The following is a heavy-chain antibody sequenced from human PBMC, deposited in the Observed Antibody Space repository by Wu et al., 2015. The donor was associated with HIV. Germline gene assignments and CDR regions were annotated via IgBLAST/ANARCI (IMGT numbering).Heavy chain of an antibody. CDR3: ARDRYSNGWPGFLDS. J-gene: IGHJ4*02. V-gene: IGHV1-18*01. CDR2: ISVENGNT. Sequence: QVQLVQSRTEVRRPGASVKVSCKASGYTFSTFDISWVRQAPGQGLEWMGWISVENGNTNYAQKFRGRITMTTETSTSTVYMELRSLRSDDTAIYYCARDRYSNGWPGFLDSWGQGTLVTVSS. CDR1: GYTFSTFD. D-gene: IGHD6-19*01.